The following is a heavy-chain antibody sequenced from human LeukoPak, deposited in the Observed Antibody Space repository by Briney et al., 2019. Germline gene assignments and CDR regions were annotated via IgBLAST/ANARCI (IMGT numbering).Heavy chain of an antibody. CDR2: ISYDGSNK. CDR3: AREGGRIAGGAFFSY. Sequence: PGGSLRLSCAASGFTFSSYWMSWVRQAPGKGLEWVAVISYDGSNKYYADSVKGRFTISRDNSKNTLYLQMNSLRAEDTAVYYCAREGGRIAGGAFFSYWGQGTLVTVSS. CDR1: GFTFSSYW. D-gene: IGHD6-13*01. J-gene: IGHJ4*02. V-gene: IGHV3-30-3*01.